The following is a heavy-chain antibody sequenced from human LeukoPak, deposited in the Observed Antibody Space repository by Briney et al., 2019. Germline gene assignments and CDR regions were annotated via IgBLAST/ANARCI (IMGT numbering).Heavy chain of an antibody. D-gene: IGHD1-26*01. V-gene: IGHV1-18*01. CDR2: ISAYNGNT. Sequence: GASVKVSCKASGYTFTNYGISWVRQAPGQGLEWMGWISAYNGNTNYAQKLQGRVTMTTGTSTSTAYMELRSLRSDDTAVYYCARRIVGASCMDYWGQGTLVTVSS. CDR3: ARRIVGASCMDY. CDR1: GYTFTNYG. J-gene: IGHJ4*02.